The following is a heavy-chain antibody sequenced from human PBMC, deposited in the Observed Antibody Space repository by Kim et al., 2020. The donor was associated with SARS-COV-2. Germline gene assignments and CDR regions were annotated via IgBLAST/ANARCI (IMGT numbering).Heavy chain of an antibody. V-gene: IGHV3-9*02. Sequence: GGSLRLSCAASGFISGDYAMHWVRQVPGKGLEWVSGINWNSDTIGYADSVKGRFTISRDNTNKSLYLQMNGLRPEDTALYYCAKMGAVKSYFFYGMDVWGQGTTVTVSS. CDR2: INWNSDTI. J-gene: IGHJ6*02. CDR3: AKMGAVKSYFFYGMDV. D-gene: IGHD1-26*01. CDR1: GFISGDYA.